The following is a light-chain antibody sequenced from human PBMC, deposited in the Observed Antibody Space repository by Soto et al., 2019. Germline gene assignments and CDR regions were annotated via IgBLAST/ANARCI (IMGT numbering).Light chain of an antibody. CDR1: NNDVGAYNY. J-gene: IGLJ3*02. CDR3: SSYTSSSTWV. CDR2: EVS. V-gene: IGLV2-14*01. Sequence: QSVLTQPASVSGSPGQSITISCTGTNNDVGAYNYVSWYQQHPGKAPKLMIYEVSNRPSGVSNRFSGSKSGSTASLAISGLQAEDEAHYYCSSYTSSSTWVFGGGTKLTVL.